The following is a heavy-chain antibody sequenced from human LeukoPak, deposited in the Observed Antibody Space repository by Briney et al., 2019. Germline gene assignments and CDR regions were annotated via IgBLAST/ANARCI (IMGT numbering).Heavy chain of an antibody. D-gene: IGHD6-13*01. V-gene: IGHV4-34*01. CDR1: GGSFSGYY. CDR2: INHSGST. Sequence: SETLSLTCAVYGGSFSGYYWSWIRQPPGKGLEWIGEINHSGSTNYNPSLKSRVTISVDTSKNQFSLKLSSVTAADTAVYYCARGVKPKKFNSSWYGIYYYYYMDVWGKGTTVTVSS. CDR3: ARGVKPKKFNSSWYGIYYYYYMDV. J-gene: IGHJ6*03.